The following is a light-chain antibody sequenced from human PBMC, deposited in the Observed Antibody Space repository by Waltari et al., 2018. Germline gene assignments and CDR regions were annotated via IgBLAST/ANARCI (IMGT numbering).Light chain of an antibody. Sequence: KVLTQSPATLFVSPGEEVTLSSRPNQGVANKLAWYQVRTGTAPRLVIYDASTRAPGIPARFSGSGSGTEFTLTISSLQPEDFATYYCQQVNSYPLTFGGGTKVEIK. V-gene: IGKV3-15*01. CDR1: QGVANK. CDR3: QQVNSYPLT. CDR2: DAS. J-gene: IGKJ4*01.